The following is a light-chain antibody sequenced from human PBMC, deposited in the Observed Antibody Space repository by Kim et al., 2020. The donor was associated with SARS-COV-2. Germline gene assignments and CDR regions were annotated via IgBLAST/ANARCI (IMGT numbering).Light chain of an antibody. CDR1: QSVSTY. J-gene: IGKJ4*01. CDR2: DAS. CDR3: QQGNTWPLS. Sequence: LSPGERATLSCRASQSVSTYLAWYQQNPGQAPRLLIYDASNRAPGIPARFSGGGSGTDFTLSISSLEPEDFAVYYCQQGNTWPLSFGGGTKVDIK. V-gene: IGKV3-11*01.